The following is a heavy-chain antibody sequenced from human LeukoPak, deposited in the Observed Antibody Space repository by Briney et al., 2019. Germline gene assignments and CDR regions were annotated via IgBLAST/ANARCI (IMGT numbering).Heavy chain of an antibody. D-gene: IGHD5-18*01. Sequence: GRSLRLSCAASGFTFSSYGTHWVRQAPGKGLEWVAVISYDGSNKYYADSVKGRFTISRDNSKNTLYLQVNSLRAEDTAVYYCARGTYSYGSNRPTFDYWGQGTLVTVSS. CDR3: ARGTYSYGSNRPTFDY. CDR2: ISYDGSNK. J-gene: IGHJ4*02. CDR1: GFTFSSYG. V-gene: IGHV3-30*03.